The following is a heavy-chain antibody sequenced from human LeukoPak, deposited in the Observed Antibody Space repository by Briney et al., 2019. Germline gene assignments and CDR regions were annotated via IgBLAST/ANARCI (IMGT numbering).Heavy chain of an antibody. J-gene: IGHJ3*01. D-gene: IGHD5-24*01. CDR1: GFTFSVAA. Sequence: PGGSLRLSCSASGFTFSVAAMTWVRHAPGQGLVWVSLIGTSGASTYYADSVKGRVNNSRNHSNTTLSLQMNSLRVQDTAMFFCAKDIQLSTWGRGTMVTVSS. CDR3: AKDIQLST. CDR2: IGTSGAST. V-gene: IGHV3-23*01.